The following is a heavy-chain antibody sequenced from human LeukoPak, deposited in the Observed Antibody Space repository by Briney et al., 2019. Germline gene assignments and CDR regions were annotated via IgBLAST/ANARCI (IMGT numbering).Heavy chain of an antibody. CDR1: GFTFSSYA. D-gene: IGHD6-13*01. CDR3: AKKDSSSWYYDY. J-gene: IGHJ4*02. Sequence: TGGSLRLSCAASGFTFSSYAMSWVRQAPGKGLEWVSAISGSGGSTYYADSVKGRFTISRDNSKNTLYLQMNSLRAEDTAVYYCAKKDSSSWYYDYWGQGTLVTVSS. V-gene: IGHV3-23*01. CDR2: ISGSGGST.